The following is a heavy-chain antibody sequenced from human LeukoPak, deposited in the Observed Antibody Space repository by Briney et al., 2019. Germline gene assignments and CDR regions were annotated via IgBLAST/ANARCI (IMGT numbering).Heavy chain of an antibody. Sequence: ASVKVSCKASGGTFSSYAISWVRQAPGQGLEWMGRIIPILGIANYAQKFQGRVTITADKSTSTAYMELSSLRSEDTAVYYCARGFTTNYYYMDAWGKGTTVTVSS. J-gene: IGHJ6*03. D-gene: IGHD1-1*01. CDR3: ARGFTTNYYYMDA. CDR2: IIPILGIA. CDR1: GGTFSSYA. V-gene: IGHV1-69*04.